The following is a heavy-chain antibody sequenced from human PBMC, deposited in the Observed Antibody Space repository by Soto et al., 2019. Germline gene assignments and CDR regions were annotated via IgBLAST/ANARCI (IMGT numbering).Heavy chain of an antibody. CDR2: ISYDGSNQ. V-gene: IGHV3-30-3*01. D-gene: IGHD3-22*01. CDR1: GFTFSNYA. J-gene: IGHJ4*02. CDR3: ARDRVYYYDSSGYYNFDY. Sequence: QVQLVESGGGVVQPGRSLRVSCAASGFTFSNYAMHWVRQAPGKGLEWVAVISYDGSNQFYADSVKGRVTISRDSSKRTLYLQMNNLRDEDTAVYYCARDRVYYYDSSGYYNFDYWGQGTLVTVSS.